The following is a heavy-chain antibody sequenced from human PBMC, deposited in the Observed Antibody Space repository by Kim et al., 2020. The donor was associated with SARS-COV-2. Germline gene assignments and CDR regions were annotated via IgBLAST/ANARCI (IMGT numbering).Heavy chain of an antibody. J-gene: IGHJ4*02. Sequence: SETLSLTCAVYGGSFSGYYWSWIRQPPGKGLEWIGEINHSGSTNYNPSLKSRVTISVDTSKNQFSLKLSSVTAGDTAVYYCSRKRALDYWGQGTLVTVPS. CDR2: INHSGST. CDR1: GGSFSGYY. CDR3: SRKRALDY. V-gene: IGHV4-34*01.